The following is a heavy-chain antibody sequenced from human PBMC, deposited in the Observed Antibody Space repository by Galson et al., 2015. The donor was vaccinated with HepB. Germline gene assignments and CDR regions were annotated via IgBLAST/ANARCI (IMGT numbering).Heavy chain of an antibody. D-gene: IGHD5-18*01. V-gene: IGHV5-51*01. Sequence: QSGAEVKKPGESLKISCKGSGYSITSYWIGWVRQMPGQGLEWMGIIYPGDSDTRYSPSFQGQVTISADKSISTAYLQWSSLKASDTAMYYCARLSMDPRGGYSYGHFDYWGQGTLVTVSS. CDR1: GYSITSYW. J-gene: IGHJ4*02. CDR3: ARLSMDPRGGYSYGHFDY. CDR2: IYPGDSDT.